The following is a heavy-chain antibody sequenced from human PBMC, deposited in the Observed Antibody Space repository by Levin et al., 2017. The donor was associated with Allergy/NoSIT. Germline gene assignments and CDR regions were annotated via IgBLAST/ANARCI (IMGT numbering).Heavy chain of an antibody. CDR2: ITGRGGST. V-gene: IGHV3-23*01. CDR3: AHGARSCAVDFSSYDFDS. J-gene: IGHJ4*02. CDR1: GFTFSSYA. Sequence: GESLKISCAASGFTFSSYALSWVRQAPGKGLDWVSVITGRGGSTDYADSVKGRFTISRDNSQKTLYLQMTSLRAEDTAVYYCAHGARSCAVDFSSYDFDSWGQGTLVTVSS. D-gene: IGHD2-21*02.